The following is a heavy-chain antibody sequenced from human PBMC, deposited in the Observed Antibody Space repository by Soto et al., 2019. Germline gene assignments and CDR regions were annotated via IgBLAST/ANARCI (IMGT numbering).Heavy chain of an antibody. Sequence: QITLKESGPPLVKPTQTLTLTCTFSGFSLSTNGVGVGWIRQPPGKALEWLALIYWDDDKRYSPSLKSRLTITKATPKNHVVLTMTNMDPVDTATYYCAHRPRGCSGGSCYSAFDIWGQGTMVTVSS. J-gene: IGHJ3*02. CDR1: GFSLSTNGVG. CDR3: AHRPRGCSGGSCYSAFDI. V-gene: IGHV2-5*02. CDR2: IYWDDDK. D-gene: IGHD2-15*01.